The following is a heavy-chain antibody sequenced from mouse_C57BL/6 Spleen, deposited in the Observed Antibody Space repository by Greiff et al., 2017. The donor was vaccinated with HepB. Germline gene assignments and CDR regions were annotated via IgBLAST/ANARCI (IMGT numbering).Heavy chain of an antibody. CDR2: INPSNGGT. J-gene: IGHJ4*01. CDR3: AGGQLRLGYAMDY. CDR1: GYTFTSYW. Sequence: QVQLQQSGTELVKPGASVKLSCKASGYTFTSYWMHWVKQRPGQGLEWIGNINPSNGGTNYNEKFKSKATLTVDKSSSTAYMQLSSLTSEDSAVYYCAGGQLRLGYAMDYWGQGTSVTVSS. D-gene: IGHD3-2*02. V-gene: IGHV1-53*01.